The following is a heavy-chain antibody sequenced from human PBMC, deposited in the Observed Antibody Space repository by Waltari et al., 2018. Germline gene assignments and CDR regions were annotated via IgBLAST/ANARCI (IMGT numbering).Heavy chain of an antibody. J-gene: IGHJ6*03. CDR3: ARAPIYYYYMDV. CDR1: GYTFTAHS. CDR2: INPNSGGT. Sequence: QVQLVQSGAEVQTPGASVKVSCTASGYTFTAHSMHRVRQAPGQGLEWMGWINPNSGGTNYAQKFQGRVTMTRDTSISTAYMELSRLRSDDTAVYYCARAPIYYYYMDVWGKGTTVTVSS. V-gene: IGHV1-2*02.